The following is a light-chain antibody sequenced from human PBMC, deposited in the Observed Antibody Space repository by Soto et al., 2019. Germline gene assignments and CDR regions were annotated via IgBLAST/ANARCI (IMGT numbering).Light chain of an antibody. CDR1: QSVLYSSNNKNY. CDR2: WAS. J-gene: IGKJ2*01. Sequence: DIVMTQSPDSLAVSLGERATINCKSSQSVLYSSNNKNYLAWYQQRPGQPPKLLIYWASTRESGVPDRFSGSVSGTEFTLTITSLQAEDVAVYYCQQYERTPPTFGQGTKLEIK. CDR3: QQYERTPPT. V-gene: IGKV4-1*01.